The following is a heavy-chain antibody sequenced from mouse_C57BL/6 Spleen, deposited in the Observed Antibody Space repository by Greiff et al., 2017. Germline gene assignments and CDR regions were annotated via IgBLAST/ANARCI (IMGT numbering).Heavy chain of an antibody. V-gene: IGHV1-15*01. CDR1: GYTFTDYE. D-gene: IGHD1-1*01. Sequence: VQLQQSGAELVRPGASVTLSCKASGYTFTDYEMHWVKQTPVHGLEWIGAIDPETGGTAYNQKFKGKAILTADKSSSTAYMELRSLTSEDSAVYYCTREGPITTVVATDYWGQGTTLTVSS. J-gene: IGHJ2*01. CDR2: IDPETGGT. CDR3: TREGPITTVVATDY.